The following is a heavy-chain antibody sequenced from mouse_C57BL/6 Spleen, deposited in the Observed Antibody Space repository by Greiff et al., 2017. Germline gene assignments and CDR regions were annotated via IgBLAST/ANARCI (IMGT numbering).Heavy chain of an antibody. Sequence: QVQLQQPGAELVMPGASVKLSCKASGYTFTSYWMHWVKQRPGQGLEWIGEIDPSDSYTNYNQKFKGKSTLTVDKSSSTAYMQLSSLTSEDSAVYYCARGHYGSDYWGQGTTLTVSS. CDR1: GYTFTSYW. J-gene: IGHJ2*01. CDR3: ARGHYGSDY. CDR2: IDPSDSYT. V-gene: IGHV1-69*01. D-gene: IGHD1-1*01.